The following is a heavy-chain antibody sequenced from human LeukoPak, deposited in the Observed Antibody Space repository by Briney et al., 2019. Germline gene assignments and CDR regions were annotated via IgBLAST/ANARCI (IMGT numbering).Heavy chain of an antibody. CDR1: GLTFSNYW. Sequence: GGSLRLSRVASGLTFSNYWMNWVRQAPGKGLEWVASIKRDGSAENYVDSVRGRFTISRDNAKNSVYLQMNSLRDDDTAVYYCAGGMGYITDYWGQGILVTVSS. V-gene: IGHV3-7*01. D-gene: IGHD1-1*01. J-gene: IGHJ4*02. CDR3: AGGMGYITDY. CDR2: IKRDGSAE.